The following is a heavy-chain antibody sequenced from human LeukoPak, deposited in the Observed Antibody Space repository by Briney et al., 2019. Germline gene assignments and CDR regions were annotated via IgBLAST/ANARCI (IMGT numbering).Heavy chain of an antibody. V-gene: IGHV1-46*01. CDR1: GYTFTSYG. D-gene: IGHD3-9*01. CDR3: ATTYDILTGYYMQGYDAFDI. J-gene: IGHJ3*02. CDR2: INPSGGST. Sequence: ASVKVSCKASGYTFTSYGISWVRQAPGQGLEWMGIINPSGGSTSYAQKFQGRVTMTRDTSTSTVYMELSSLRSEDTAVYYCATTYDILTGYYMQGYDAFDIWGQGTMVTVSS.